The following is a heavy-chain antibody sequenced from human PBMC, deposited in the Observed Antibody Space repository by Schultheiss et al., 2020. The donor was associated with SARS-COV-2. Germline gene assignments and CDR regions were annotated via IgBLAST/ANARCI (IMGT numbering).Heavy chain of an antibody. D-gene: IGHD3-3*01. V-gene: IGHV4-39*07. CDR1: GGSISSSSYY. Sequence: SQTLSLTCTVSGGSISSSSYYWGWIRQPPGKGLEWIGEIYLSGSTNYNPSLKSRVTISVDKSKNQFSLKLSSVTAADTAVYYCARGNGYYDFWSGYYTRENWFDPWGQGTLVTVSS. CDR2: IYLSGST. CDR3: ARGNGYYDFWSGYYTRENWFDP. J-gene: IGHJ5*02.